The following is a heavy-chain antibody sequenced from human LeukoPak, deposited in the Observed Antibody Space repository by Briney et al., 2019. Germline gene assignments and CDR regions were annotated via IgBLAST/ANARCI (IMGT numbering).Heavy chain of an antibody. Sequence: WGSLRLSCAASGFTFSSYSMNWVSQAPGKGLEWVSSISSSSSNIYYADSVKGRFTISRDNAKNSLYLQMNSLRVEDTAVYYCARCTTGRTFGSLREIKRSREIDYWGQGTLVTVSS. J-gene: IGHJ4*02. D-gene: IGHD1-1*01. CDR3: ARCTTGRTFGSLREIKRSREIDY. CDR2: ISSSSSNI. CDR1: GFTFSSYS. V-gene: IGHV3-21*01.